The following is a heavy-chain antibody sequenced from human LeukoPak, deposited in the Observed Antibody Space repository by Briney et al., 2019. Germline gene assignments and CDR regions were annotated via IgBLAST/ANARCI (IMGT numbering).Heavy chain of an antibody. CDR2: ISPTSAYI. CDR3: ARRNYDILTGYYNLDY. J-gene: IGHJ4*02. Sequence: PGGSLRLSCAATGFTLSGHSMNWVRQAPGKGLDWVSSISPTSAYIYYQVSVKGRFTISRDDAKNSLYLEMDSLRAEDTAVYYCARRNYDILTGYYNLDYWGQGTLVTVSS. V-gene: IGHV3-21*04. CDR1: GFTLSGHS. D-gene: IGHD3-9*01.